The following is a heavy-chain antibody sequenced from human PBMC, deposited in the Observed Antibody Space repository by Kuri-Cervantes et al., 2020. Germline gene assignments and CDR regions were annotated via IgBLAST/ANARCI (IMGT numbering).Heavy chain of an antibody. CDR1: GYTFTSYD. Sequence: ASVKVSCKASGYTFTSYDINWVRQATGQGLEWMGWMNPNSGNTNYAQKFQGRVTMTRDTSISTAYMELSRLRSDDTAVYYCARDTGDYYDSTLPYYYMDVWGKGTTVTVSS. D-gene: IGHD3-22*01. V-gene: IGHV1-2*02. J-gene: IGHJ6*03. CDR3: ARDTGDYYDSTLPYYYMDV. CDR2: MNPNSGNT.